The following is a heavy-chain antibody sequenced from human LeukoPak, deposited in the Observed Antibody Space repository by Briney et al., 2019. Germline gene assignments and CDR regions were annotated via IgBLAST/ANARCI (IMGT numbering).Heavy chain of an antibody. Sequence: SETLSLTCTVSGGSISSYYWSWIRQPPGKGLEWVGYIYYSGGTNYNPSLKSRVTISVDTSKNQFSLKLSSVTAADTAVYYCARGGRYYYDSSGYYPPAFDSWGQGTMVTVSS. D-gene: IGHD3-22*01. J-gene: IGHJ3*02. CDR3: ARGGRYYYDSSGYYPPAFDS. CDR2: IYYSGGT. V-gene: IGHV4-59*01. CDR1: GGSISSYY.